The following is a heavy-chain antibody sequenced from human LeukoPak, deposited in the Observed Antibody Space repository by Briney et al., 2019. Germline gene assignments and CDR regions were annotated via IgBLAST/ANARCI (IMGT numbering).Heavy chain of an antibody. Sequence: GGSLRLSWAASGFTFTNALMSWVRKAPGKGLEWVGRIESKTNGGTTDYAAPVKGRFTISRDDSKYMLYLQMNSLKTDDTAVYCVTYEGVAWGQGTLVTVSS. D-gene: IGHD5-12*01. CDR3: TYEGVA. J-gene: IGHJ5*02. V-gene: IGHV3-15*04. CDR1: GFTFTNAL. CDR2: IESKTNGGTT.